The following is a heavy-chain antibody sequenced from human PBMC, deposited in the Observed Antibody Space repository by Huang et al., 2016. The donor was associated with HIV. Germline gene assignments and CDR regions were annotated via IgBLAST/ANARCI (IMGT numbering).Heavy chain of an antibody. D-gene: IGHD6-19*01. CDR1: GYTFTSYG. Sequence: QVQLVQSGAEVKKPGASVKVSCKASGYTFTSYGISWVRQAPGQGLEWMGWNRTYNGHTNYAQKRQGRVTMTTETYTSTAYMELRSLRSDDTAVYYCARDRGAVAGTSPGYWGQGTLVTVSS. J-gene: IGHJ4*02. CDR3: ARDRGAVAGTSPGY. V-gene: IGHV1-18*01. CDR2: NRTYNGHT.